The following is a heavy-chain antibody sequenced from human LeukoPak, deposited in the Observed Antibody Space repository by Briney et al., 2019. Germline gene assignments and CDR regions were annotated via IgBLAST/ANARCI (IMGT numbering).Heavy chain of an antibody. Sequence: PSETLSLTCAVYGGSFSGYYWSWIRQPPGKGLEWIGEINHSGSTNYNPSLKSRVTISVDTSKNQFSLKLSSVTAADTAVYYCARAPGSDYDSSGPIDYWGQGTLVTVSS. J-gene: IGHJ4*02. V-gene: IGHV4-34*01. CDR2: INHSGST. D-gene: IGHD3-22*01. CDR3: ARAPGSDYDSSGPIDY. CDR1: GGSFSGYY.